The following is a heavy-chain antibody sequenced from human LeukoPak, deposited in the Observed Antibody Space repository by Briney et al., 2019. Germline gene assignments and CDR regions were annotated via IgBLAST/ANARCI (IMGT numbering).Heavy chain of an antibody. V-gene: IGHV6-1*01. CDR1: GDSVSSNSVL. J-gene: IGHJ4*02. CDR2: TYYRSKWYS. CDR3: ARGTNSALDY. Sequence: SQTLSLTCDISGDSVSSNSVLWNWIRQSPSRGLEWLGRTYYRSKWYSEYAVSVKSRITITPDTSKNQLFLQLNSVTPEDTSVYYCARGTNSALDYWGQGTLVTVSS. D-gene: IGHD2-21*01.